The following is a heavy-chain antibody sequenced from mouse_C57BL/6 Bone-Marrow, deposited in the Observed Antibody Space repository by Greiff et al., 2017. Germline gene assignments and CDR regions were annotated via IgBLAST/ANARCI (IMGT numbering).Heavy chain of an antibody. D-gene: IGHD1-1*01. CDR2: INYDGSST. CDR1: GFTFSDYY. J-gene: IGHJ4*01. Sequence: EVQLVESEGGLVQPGSSMKLSCTASGFTFSDYYMAWVRQVPEKGLEWVANINYDGSSTYYLDSLKSRFIISRDNAKNILYLQMSSLKSEDTATYYCARALLRYYAMDYWGQGTSVTVSS. CDR3: ARALLRYYAMDY. V-gene: IGHV5-16*01.